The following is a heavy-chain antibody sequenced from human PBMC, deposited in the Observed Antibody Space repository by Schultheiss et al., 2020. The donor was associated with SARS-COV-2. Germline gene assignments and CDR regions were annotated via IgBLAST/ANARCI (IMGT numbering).Heavy chain of an antibody. CDR3: ASTYEYYYGMDV. J-gene: IGHJ6*02. CDR2: ISYDGSNK. Sequence: GESLKISCAASGFTFSSYAMHWVRQAPGKGLEWVAVISYDGSNKYYADSVKGRFTISRDNAKNTLYLQMNSLRAEDTAVYYCASTYEYYYGMDVWGQGTTVTVSS. V-gene: IGHV3-30*07. CDR1: GFTFSSYA. D-gene: IGHD2-21*01.